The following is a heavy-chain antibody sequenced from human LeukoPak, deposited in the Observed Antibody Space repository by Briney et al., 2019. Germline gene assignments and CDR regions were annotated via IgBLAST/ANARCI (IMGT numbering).Heavy chain of an antibody. CDR2: INHSGST. J-gene: IGHJ4*02. V-gene: IGHV4-34*01. CDR1: GGSFSGYY. CDR3: ARGRYSSGYYFGLSRSKFDY. Sequence: PSETLSLTCAVYGGSFSGYYWSWIRQPPGKGLEWIGEINHSGSTNYNPSLKSRVTISVDTPKNQFSLKLSSVTAADTAVYYCARGRYSSGYYFGLSRSKFDYWGQGTLVTVSS. D-gene: IGHD3-22*01.